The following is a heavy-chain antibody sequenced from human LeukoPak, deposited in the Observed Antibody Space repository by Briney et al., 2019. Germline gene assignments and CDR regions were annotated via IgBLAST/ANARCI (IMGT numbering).Heavy chain of an antibody. V-gene: IGHV3-23*01. CDR1: GFTFNSYA. CDR2: ISGSTGST. Sequence: PGGSLRLSCAASGFTFNSYAMSWVRQAPGKGLEWVSAISGSTGSTYYADSVKGRFSISTDSSKNTLYLQMNSLRAEDTAVYYCAKDQRGAWYPYYFDYWGQGTLVTVSS. CDR3: AKDQRGAWYPYYFDY. D-gene: IGHD6-19*01. J-gene: IGHJ4*02.